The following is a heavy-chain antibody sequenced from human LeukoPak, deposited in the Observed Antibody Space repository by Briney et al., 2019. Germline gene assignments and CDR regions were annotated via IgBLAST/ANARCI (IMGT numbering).Heavy chain of an antibody. Sequence: SETLPLTCAVSGGSISSGGYSWSWIRQPPGKGLEWIGYIYHSGSTYYNPSLKSRVTISVDRSKNQFSLKLSSVTAADTAVYYCARGRGDAFDIWGQGTMVTVSS. D-gene: IGHD1-26*01. CDR2: IYHSGST. CDR3: ARGRGDAFDI. V-gene: IGHV4-30-2*01. J-gene: IGHJ3*02. CDR1: GGSISSGGYS.